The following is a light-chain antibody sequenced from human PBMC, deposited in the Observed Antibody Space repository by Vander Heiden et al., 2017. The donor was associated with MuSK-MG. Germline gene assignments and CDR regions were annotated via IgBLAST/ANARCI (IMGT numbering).Light chain of an antibody. CDR1: SSDIGTYIY. Sequence: QSALTQPASVSGSPGQSITISCTGTSSDIGTYIYVSWSQQHPGKAPILMIFEVSNRPAGVANRFSASKSGTTASLTISGRQPEDDADYYCPSHTSMSKGVFGTGTKVTVL. V-gene: IGLV2-14*01. J-gene: IGLJ1*01. CDR2: EVS. CDR3: PSHTSMSKGV.